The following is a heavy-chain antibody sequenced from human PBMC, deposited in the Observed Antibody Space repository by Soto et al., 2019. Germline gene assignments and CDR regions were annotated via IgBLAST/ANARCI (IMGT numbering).Heavy chain of an antibody. J-gene: IGHJ5*02. V-gene: IGHV1-18*01. CDR3: ARDRYDSSGSWFDP. CDR1: GYTFTSYG. D-gene: IGHD3-22*01. Sequence: VKVSCKASGYTFTSYGISWVRQAPGQGLEWMGWISAYNGNTNYAQKLQGRVTMTTDTSTSTAYMELRSLRSDDTAVYYCARDRYDSSGSWFDPWGQGTLVTVSS. CDR2: ISAYNGNT.